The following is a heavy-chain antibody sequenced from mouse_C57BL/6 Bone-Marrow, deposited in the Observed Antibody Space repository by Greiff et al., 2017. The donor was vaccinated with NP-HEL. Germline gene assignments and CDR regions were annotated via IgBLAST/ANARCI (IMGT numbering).Heavy chain of an antibody. Sequence: EVMLVESGGGLVQPGGSMKLSCVASGFTFSNYWMNWVRQSPEKGLEWVAQIRLKSDNYATHYAESVKGRFTISRDDSKSSVYLQMNNLRAEDTGIYYCTSPLYPFYWYFDVWGTGTTVTVSS. CDR2: IRLKSDNYAT. CDR3: TSPLYPFYWYFDV. D-gene: IGHD2-1*01. CDR1: GFTFSNYW. J-gene: IGHJ1*03. V-gene: IGHV6-3*01.